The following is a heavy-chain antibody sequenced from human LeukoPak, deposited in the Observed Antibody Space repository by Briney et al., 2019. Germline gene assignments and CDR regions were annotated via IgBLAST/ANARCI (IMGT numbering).Heavy chain of an antibody. CDR2: ISGSGGST. CDR3: AKGNYDFWSGYSARMDV. Sequence: QPGGSLRLSCAASGFTFSSCAMSWVRQAPGKGLEWVSAISGSGGSTYYADSVKGRFTISRDNSKNTLYLQMNSLRAEDTAVYYCAKGNYDFWSGYSARMDVWGQGTTVTVSS. CDR1: GFTFSSCA. V-gene: IGHV3-23*01. J-gene: IGHJ6*02. D-gene: IGHD3-3*01.